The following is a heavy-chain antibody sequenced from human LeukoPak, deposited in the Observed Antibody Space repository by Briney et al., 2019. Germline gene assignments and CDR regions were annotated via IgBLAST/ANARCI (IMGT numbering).Heavy chain of an antibody. J-gene: IGHJ4*02. V-gene: IGHV3-64*01. Sequence: GGSLRLSCAASGFTFSSYAMHWVRQAPGKGLEYVSAISSNGGSTHYANSVKGRFTISRDNSKNTLYLQMGSLRAEDMAVYYCASGGCSSTSCHPFDYWGQGTLVTVSS. CDR2: ISSNGGST. D-gene: IGHD2-2*01. CDR1: GFTFSSYA. CDR3: ASGGCSSTSCHPFDY.